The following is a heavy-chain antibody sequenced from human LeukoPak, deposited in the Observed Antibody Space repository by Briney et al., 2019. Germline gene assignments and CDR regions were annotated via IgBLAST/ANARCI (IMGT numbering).Heavy chain of an antibody. V-gene: IGHV1-46*01. Sequence: ASVKVSCKASGGTFSSYAISWVRQAPGQGLEWMGVINPSGGSTSYAQKFQGRVSMTRDTSTSTVYMELSSLRSEDTAVYYCARGADVVLMVYAIPDYYMDVWGKGTTVTVSS. J-gene: IGHJ6*03. CDR3: ARGADVVLMVYAIPDYYMDV. CDR2: INPSGGST. D-gene: IGHD2-8*01. CDR1: GGTFSSYA.